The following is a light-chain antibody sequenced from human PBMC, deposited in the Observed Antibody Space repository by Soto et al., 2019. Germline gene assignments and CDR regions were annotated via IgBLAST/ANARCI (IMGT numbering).Light chain of an antibody. Sequence: AIQMTQSPSSLSASVGDRVTITCRASQGIRDDLGWYQQKPGKPPKLPIYAASSLQSGVPSRFSASGSGTYFSLNISSLQPEDFATYYCLQDYDYPLTFGGGTKVEIK. V-gene: IGKV1-6*01. J-gene: IGKJ4*01. CDR1: QGIRDD. CDR3: LQDYDYPLT. CDR2: AAS.